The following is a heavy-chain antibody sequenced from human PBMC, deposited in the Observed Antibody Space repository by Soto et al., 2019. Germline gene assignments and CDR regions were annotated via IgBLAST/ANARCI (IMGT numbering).Heavy chain of an antibody. CDR1: GGTFSSYT. V-gene: IGHV1-69*02. J-gene: IGHJ4*02. CDR3: ARGVYGDYGGTLDY. Sequence: QVQLVQSGAEVKKPGSSVKVSCKASGGTFSSYTISWVRQAPGQGLEWMGRIIPILGIANYAQKFQGRVTITADKSTSTAYMELSSLRSEDTAVYYCARGVYGDYGGTLDYWGQGTLVTVSS. CDR2: IIPILGIA. D-gene: IGHD4-17*01.